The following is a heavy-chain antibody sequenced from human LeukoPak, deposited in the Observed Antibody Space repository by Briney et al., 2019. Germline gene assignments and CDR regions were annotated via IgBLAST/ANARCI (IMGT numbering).Heavy chain of an antibody. J-gene: IGHJ3*02. V-gene: IGHV4-30-4*01. CDR1: GGSISSGDYY. Sequence: SETLSLTCTVSGGSISSGDYYWSWIRQPPGKGLEWIGYIYYSGSTYYNPSLKSRVTISVDTSKNQFSLKLSSVTAADTAVYYCARGPMTTVVTQPHDAFDIWGQGTMVTVSS. CDR2: IYYSGST. CDR3: ARGPMTTVVTQPHDAFDI. D-gene: IGHD4-23*01.